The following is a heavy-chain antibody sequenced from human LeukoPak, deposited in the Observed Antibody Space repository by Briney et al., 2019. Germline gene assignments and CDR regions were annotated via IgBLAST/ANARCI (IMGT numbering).Heavy chain of an antibody. J-gene: IGHJ4*02. D-gene: IGHD3-10*01. CDR2: IYYSGST. CDR3: ARVWFGELLYPDY. V-gene: IGHV4-31*03. Sequence: PSETLSLTCTVSGGSISSGGYYWSSIRQHPGKGLEWIGYIYYSGSTYYNPSLKSRVTISVDTSKNQFSLKLSSVTAADTAVYYCARVWFGELLYPDYWGQGTLVTVSS. CDR1: GGSISSGGYY.